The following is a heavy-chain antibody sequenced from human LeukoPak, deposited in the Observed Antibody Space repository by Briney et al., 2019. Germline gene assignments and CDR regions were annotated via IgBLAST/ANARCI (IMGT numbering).Heavy chain of an antibody. D-gene: IGHD6-19*01. CDR2: ISSSSSYI. V-gene: IGHV3-21*04. CDR1: GFTFSSYN. CDR3: AREGYSSGWFRL. Sequence: GGSLRLSCAASGFTFSSYNMNWVRQAPGKGLEWVSSISSSSSYIYYADSVRGRFTISRDNAKNSLYLQMNSLRAEDTAVYFCAREGYSSGWFRLWGQGTLVTVSS. J-gene: IGHJ4*02.